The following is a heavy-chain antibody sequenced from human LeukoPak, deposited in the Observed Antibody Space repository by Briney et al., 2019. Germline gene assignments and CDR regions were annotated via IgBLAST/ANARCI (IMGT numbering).Heavy chain of an antibody. CDR1: GGFISSSHW. CDR2: IYQSGST. J-gene: IGHJ4*02. D-gene: IGHD6-25*01. Sequence: SETLSLTCAVSGGFISSSHWWSGVRQPPGKGLEWIGEIYQSGSTNYNPSLKSRVTISVDKSKNQFSLNLSSVTAADTAVYYCARGGIAAGEYYFDYWGQGTLVTVSS. V-gene: IGHV4-4*02. CDR3: ARGGIAAGEYYFDY.